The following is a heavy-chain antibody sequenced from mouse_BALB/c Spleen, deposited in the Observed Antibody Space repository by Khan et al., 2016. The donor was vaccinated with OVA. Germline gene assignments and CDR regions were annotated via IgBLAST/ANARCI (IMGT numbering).Heavy chain of an antibody. CDR1: GYTFTSYT. J-gene: IGHJ3*01. D-gene: IGHD2-14*01. CDR3: GRDGAYYRNDGGFAY. V-gene: IGHV1-4*01. CDR2: INPSNGYT. Sequence: QVQLQQSGAELARPGASVKMSCKASGYTFTSYTIHWIKLRPGQGLEWIGYINPSNGYTNYNQKFKDKATLTADKSSTTAYMQLSSLTSDDSAVDNCGRDGAYYRNDGGFAYWGQGTLVTVSA.